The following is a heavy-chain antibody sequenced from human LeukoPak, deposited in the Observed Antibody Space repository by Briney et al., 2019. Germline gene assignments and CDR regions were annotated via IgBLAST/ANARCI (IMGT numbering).Heavy chain of an antibody. Sequence: GGSLRLSCAASGFTFSSYGMHWVRQAPGKGLEWVAVISYDGSNKYYADSVKGRFTISRDNSKNTLYLQMNSLRAEDTAVYYRAKDGRGMVAAIDYWGQGTLVTVSS. CDR1: GFTFSSYG. D-gene: IGHD2-15*01. CDR2: ISYDGSNK. J-gene: IGHJ4*02. CDR3: AKDGRGMVAAIDY. V-gene: IGHV3-30*18.